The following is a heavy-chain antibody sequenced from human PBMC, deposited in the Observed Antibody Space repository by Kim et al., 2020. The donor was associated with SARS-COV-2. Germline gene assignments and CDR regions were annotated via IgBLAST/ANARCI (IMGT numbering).Heavy chain of an antibody. CDR1: GFTFNTYW. J-gene: IGHJ4*02. CDR2: INSDGTTI. V-gene: IGHV3-74*01. Sequence: GGSLRLSCVASGFTFNTYWMYWVRQAPGRGLVWVSRINSDGTTITYADSVKGRFTISRDNAKNTLYLQMNSLRADDTAVYYCTRGSSLVTATNRLFDFWGQGTLVTVSS. CDR3: TRGSSLVTATNRLFDF. D-gene: IGHD4-4*01.